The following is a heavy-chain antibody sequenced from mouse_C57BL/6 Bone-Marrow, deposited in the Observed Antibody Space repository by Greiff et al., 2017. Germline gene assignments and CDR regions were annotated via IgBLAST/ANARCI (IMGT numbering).Heavy chain of an antibody. CDR1: GFNIKDDY. D-gene: IGHD1-1*01. CDR2: IDPENGDT. V-gene: IGHV14-4*01. CDR3: TDSYYYGSADY. Sequence: EVQLKQSGAELVRPGASVKLSCTASGFNIKDDYMHWVKQRPEQGLEWIGWIDPENGDTEYASKFQGKATITADTSSNTAYLQLSSLTSEDTAVYYYTDSYYYGSADYWGQGTTLTVSS. J-gene: IGHJ2*01.